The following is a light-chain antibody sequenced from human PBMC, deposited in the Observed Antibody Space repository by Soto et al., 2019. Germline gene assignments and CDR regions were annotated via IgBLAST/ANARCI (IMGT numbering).Light chain of an antibody. CDR2: DAS. Sequence: DVQMSRSPSTLSASVGDGVTITCRASQSVTDWLAWYQLKSGKAPKLLIYDASSLESGVPSRFSGSGSGTEFTLTISSLQPDDFATYFCQQYNSNSRTFGQGTKVDIK. J-gene: IGKJ1*01. CDR1: QSVTDW. CDR3: QQYNSNSRT. V-gene: IGKV1-5*01.